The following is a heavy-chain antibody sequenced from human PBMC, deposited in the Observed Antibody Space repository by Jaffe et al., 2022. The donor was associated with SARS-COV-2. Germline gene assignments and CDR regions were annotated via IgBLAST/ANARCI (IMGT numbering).Heavy chain of an antibody. CDR3: AKDLMRGSSSWYW. CDR2: ISGSGYDT. CDR1: GFTFSNFA. D-gene: IGHD6-13*01. V-gene: IGHV3-23*04. J-gene: IGHJ4*02. Sequence: EVQLVESGGGLVQPGGSLRLSCAASGFTFSNFAMTWVRQAPGKGLEWVSVISGSGYDTYYADSVKGRFTISRDNSKNTLYLQMNSLRGEDTAMYYCAKDLMRGSSSWYWWGQGTLVTVSS.